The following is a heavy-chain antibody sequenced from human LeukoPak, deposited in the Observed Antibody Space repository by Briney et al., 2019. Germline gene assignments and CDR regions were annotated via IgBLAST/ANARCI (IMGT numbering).Heavy chain of an antibody. CDR3: ARDRVGFSGYYMDV. J-gene: IGHJ6*03. V-gene: IGHV4-38-2*02. CDR2: IFHSGST. D-gene: IGHD3-10*01. CDR1: GYSLTSGYY. Sequence: SETLSLTCTVSGYSLTSGYYWGWIRHPPGKGLEWIASIFHSGSTVYNPSVKIRVTISVDTSTNQLSLKLRSVAAADTAAYYCARDRVGFSGYYMDVWGKGTTVTVSS.